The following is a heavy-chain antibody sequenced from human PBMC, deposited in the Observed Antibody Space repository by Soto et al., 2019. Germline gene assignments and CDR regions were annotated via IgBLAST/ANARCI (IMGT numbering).Heavy chain of an antibody. CDR3: ARVGPTTGTTGGGRKNLFDP. Sequence: ETLSLTCAVYGGSFSGHYWSWIRQPPGKGLEWIGEINHSGSTNYNPSLKSRVTISVDTSKNQFSLKLSSVTAADTAVYYCARVGPTTGTTGGGRKNLFDPWGQGTLVTVSS. V-gene: IGHV4-34*01. D-gene: IGHD4-17*01. CDR2: INHSGST. J-gene: IGHJ5*02. CDR1: GGSFSGHY.